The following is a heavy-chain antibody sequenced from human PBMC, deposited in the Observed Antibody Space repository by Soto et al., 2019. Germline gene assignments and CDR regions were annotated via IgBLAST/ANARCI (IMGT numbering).Heavy chain of an antibody. CDR1: GFTFSGYG. CDR2: ISYDGNYK. Sequence: PGGSLRLSCAASGFTFSGYGMHWVRQAPGKGLEWVAVISYDGNYKYYADSVKGRFAISGDNSKNTLYLQMNSLRAEDTAVYYCAKGPAIVLVPAAMNYYYGMDVWGQGTTVTVSS. CDR3: AKGPAIVLVPAAMNYYYGMDV. J-gene: IGHJ6*02. D-gene: IGHD2-2*01. V-gene: IGHV3-30*18.